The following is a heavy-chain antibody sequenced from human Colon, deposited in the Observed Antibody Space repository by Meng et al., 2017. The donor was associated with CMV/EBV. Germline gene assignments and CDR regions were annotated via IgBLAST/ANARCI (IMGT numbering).Heavy chain of an antibody. CDR2: IHQDGSER. CDR3: ARGAKLVGGGLYFDY. J-gene: IGHJ4*02. V-gene: IGHV3-7*01. CDR1: GFIFNTYW. Sequence: GGSLRLSCAASGFIFNTYWMSWVRQAPGKGLEWVANIHQDGSERYYVDSVKGRFTVSRDNAKISVYLQMDSLRAEDTAVYYCARGAKLVGGGLYFDYWGQGTMVTVSS. D-gene: IGHD1-26*01.